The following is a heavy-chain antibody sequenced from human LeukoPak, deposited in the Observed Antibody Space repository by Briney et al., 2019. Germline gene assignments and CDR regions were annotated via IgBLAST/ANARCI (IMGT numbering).Heavy chain of an antibody. CDR3: ARDYTGGWNDY. D-gene: IGHD7-27*01. Sequence: PGGSLRLSCAASGFTFSSYSMNWVRQAPGEGLEWVSSISSTSRSSYIFYAESVKGRFTISRDNTKNSLFLQMNSLVAEDTAVYYCARDYTGGWNDYWGQGTLVIVSS. V-gene: IGHV3-21*01. J-gene: IGHJ4*02. CDR2: ISSTSRSSYI. CDR1: GFTFSSYS.